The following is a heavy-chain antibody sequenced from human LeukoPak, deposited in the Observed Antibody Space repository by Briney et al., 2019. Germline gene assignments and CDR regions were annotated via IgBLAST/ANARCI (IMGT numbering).Heavy chain of an antibody. D-gene: IGHD2-15*01. CDR1: GFTFSTYN. CDR3: ATVASSGALRTDF. J-gene: IGHJ4*02. V-gene: IGHV3-21*01. CDR2: ISSGSNYI. Sequence: PGGSLRLSCAASGFTFSTYNMNWVRQAPRKGLEWVSSISSGSNYIYYADSVKGRFTISRDNAKNSLYLQMNSLRAEDTAVYYCATVASSGALRTDFWGQGTLVTASS.